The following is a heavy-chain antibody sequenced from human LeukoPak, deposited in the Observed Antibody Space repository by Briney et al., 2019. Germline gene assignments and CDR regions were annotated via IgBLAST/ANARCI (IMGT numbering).Heavy chain of an antibody. CDR3: ARAIGGNDY. D-gene: IGHD1-26*01. CDR2: ISSDGSFT. Sequence: GGSLRLSCAASGFTFGSYWMHWVRQAPGKGLVWVSRISSDGSFTNYADSVKGRFTISRDNAKNMLYLQMNSLRAEDTAVYYCARAIGGNDYWGQGTLLTVSS. V-gene: IGHV3-74*01. CDR1: GFTFGSYW. J-gene: IGHJ4*02.